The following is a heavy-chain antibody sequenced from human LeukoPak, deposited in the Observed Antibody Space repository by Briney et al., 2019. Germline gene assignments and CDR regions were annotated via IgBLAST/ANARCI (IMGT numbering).Heavy chain of an antibody. D-gene: IGHD3-3*01. V-gene: IGHV1-69*04. CDR3: ARAGIEDFWSGYSMFDP. CDR2: IIPILGIA. Sequence: GASVKVSCKASGGTFSSYAISWVRQAPGQGLEWMGRIIPILGIANYAQKFQGRVTITADKSTSTAYMELSSLRSEDTAVYYCARAGIEDFWSGYSMFDPWGQGTLVTVSS. J-gene: IGHJ5*02. CDR1: GGTFSSYA.